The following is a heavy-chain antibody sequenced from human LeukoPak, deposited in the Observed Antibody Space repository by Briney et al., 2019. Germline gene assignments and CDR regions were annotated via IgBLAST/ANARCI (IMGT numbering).Heavy chain of an antibody. D-gene: IGHD6-19*01. Sequence: PSETLSLTCTVSGGSISSYYWSWLRQPPGKGLEYIGYTHYSGSTYYNPSLKSRVTISVDTSKNQFSLKLSSVTAADTGVYYCARSIYSTGWYDYWGQGTLVTVSS. J-gene: IGHJ4*02. CDR3: ARSIYSTGWYDY. CDR2: THYSGST. V-gene: IGHV4-59*08. CDR1: GGSISSYY.